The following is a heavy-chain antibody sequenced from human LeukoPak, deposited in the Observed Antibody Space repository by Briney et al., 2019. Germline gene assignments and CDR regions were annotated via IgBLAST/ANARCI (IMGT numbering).Heavy chain of an antibody. J-gene: IGHJ4*02. CDR3: ARDYYDSSGYPLGFDY. Sequence: ASVKVSCKASGYTFTSYDINWVRQAAGQGLEWMGWMNPNSGNTGYAQKFQGRVTITRNTSISTAYMELSSQRSEDTAVYYCARDYYDSSGYPLGFDYWGQGTLVTVSS. CDR2: MNPNSGNT. V-gene: IGHV1-8*03. CDR1: GYTFTSYD. D-gene: IGHD3-22*01.